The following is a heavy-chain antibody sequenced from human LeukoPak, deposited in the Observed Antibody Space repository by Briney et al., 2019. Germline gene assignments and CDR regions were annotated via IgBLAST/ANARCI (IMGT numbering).Heavy chain of an antibody. D-gene: IGHD5-18*01. CDR2: INPNSGGT. CDR1: GYTFTGYY. CDR3: ARLLAVDTAD. V-gene: IGHV1-2*02. Sequence: ASVKVSCKASGYTFTGYYMHWVRQAPGQGPEWMGGINPNSGGTNYAQKFQGRVTMTRDTSISTAYMELSRPRSDDTAVYYCARLLAVDTADWGQGTLVTVSS. J-gene: IGHJ4*02.